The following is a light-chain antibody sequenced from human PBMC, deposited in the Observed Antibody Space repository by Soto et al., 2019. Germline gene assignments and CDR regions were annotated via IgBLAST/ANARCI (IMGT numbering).Light chain of an antibody. Sequence: QSVLTQPPSVSGAPGQGVTISCTGSSSNIGAGYDVHWYQQLPGTAPKLLIYGNINRPSGVPDRFSGSKSGTSASLAITGLQAEDEADYYCQSYDTSLSGVFGTGTKLTVL. V-gene: IGLV1-40*01. J-gene: IGLJ1*01. CDR1: SSNIGAGYD. CDR3: QSYDTSLSGV. CDR2: GNI.